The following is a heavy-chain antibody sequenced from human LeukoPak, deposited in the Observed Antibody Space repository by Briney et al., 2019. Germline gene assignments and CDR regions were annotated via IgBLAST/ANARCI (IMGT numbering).Heavy chain of an antibody. Sequence: GASVKVSCKASGYSFTGHYMHWVRQAPGQGLEWMGWINPNSGGANYAQKFQGRVTMTRDTSISTAYMELSRLRSDDTALYYCARSKYSGYDTDYWGQGTLVTVSS. CDR2: INPNSGGA. D-gene: IGHD5-12*01. V-gene: IGHV1-2*02. CDR1: GYSFTGHY. J-gene: IGHJ4*02. CDR3: ARSKYSGYDTDY.